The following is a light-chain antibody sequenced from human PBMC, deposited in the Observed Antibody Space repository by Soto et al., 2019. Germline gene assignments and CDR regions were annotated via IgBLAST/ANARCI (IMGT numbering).Light chain of an antibody. CDR1: PSLSSSY. V-gene: IGKV3-20*01. Sequence: EIVLTQSPGTLSLSPGERATLSCRASPSLSSSYLAWYQQNPGQAPRLLIYGASSRATGIPDRFSGSGSGTDFTLTISRLEPEDFAVYHCQQYDTSPLTFGGGTKVDIK. CDR2: GAS. J-gene: IGKJ4*01. CDR3: QQYDTSPLT.